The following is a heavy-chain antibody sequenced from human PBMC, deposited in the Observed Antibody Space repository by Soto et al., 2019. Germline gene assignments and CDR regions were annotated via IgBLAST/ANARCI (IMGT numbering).Heavy chain of an antibody. CDR1: GYTFTIYW. D-gene: IGHD2-2*01. V-gene: IGHV5-10-1*01. J-gene: IGHJ4*02. CDR2: IDPSDSYT. CDR3: AAPGYCTSTSCYLFDY. Sequence: GESLKISCKGAGYTFTIYWISLVREMPGKGLEWMVRIDPSDSYTNYSPSFQGHVTISADKSISTAYLQWSSLKASDTPMYYCAAPGYCTSTSCYLFDYWGQGTLVTVPS.